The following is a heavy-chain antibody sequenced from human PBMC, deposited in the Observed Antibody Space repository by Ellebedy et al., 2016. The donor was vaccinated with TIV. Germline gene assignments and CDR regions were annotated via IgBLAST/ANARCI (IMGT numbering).Heavy chain of an antibody. D-gene: IGHD1-7*01. CDR3: AKLPVAYNWNYADDD. V-gene: IGHV3-23*01. J-gene: IGHJ4*02. CDR1: EFTFSNYG. Sequence: GESLKISCIVSEFTFSNYGMSWVRQAPGKGLEWGSTIAGTGGTTYYRDSLKGRFTVSRYTSRNTLYLQMSSLRAEDTAVYYCAKLPVAYNWNYADDDWGQGTLVTVSS. CDR2: IAGTGGTT.